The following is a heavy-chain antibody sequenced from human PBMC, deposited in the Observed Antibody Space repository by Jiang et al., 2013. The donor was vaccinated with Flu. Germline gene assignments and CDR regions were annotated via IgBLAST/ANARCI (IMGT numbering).Heavy chain of an antibody. CDR1: GGSISSYY. Sequence: GLVKPSETLSLTCTVSGGSISSYYWSWIRQPPGKGLEWIGYIYHSGSTNYNPSLKSRVTISVDTSKNQLSLKLSSVTAADTAVYYCARDGSYGYGMDVWGKGTTVTVSS. CDR3: ARDGSYGYGMDV. J-gene: IGHJ6*04. CDR2: IYHSGST. D-gene: IGHD1-26*01. V-gene: IGHV4-59*01.